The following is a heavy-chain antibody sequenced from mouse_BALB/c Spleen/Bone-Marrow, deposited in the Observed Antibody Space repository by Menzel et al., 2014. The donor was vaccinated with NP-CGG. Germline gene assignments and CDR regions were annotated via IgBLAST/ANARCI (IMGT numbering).Heavy chain of an antibody. V-gene: IGHV1S56*01. CDR1: GYTFTSYY. D-gene: IGHD2-4*01. CDR2: IYPGDGST. CDR3: AIYYDFSWYFDV. J-gene: IGHJ1*01. Sequence: VQLQQSGPELVKPGASVQMSCKASGYTFTSYYIHWVKQRPGQGLEWLGWIYPGDGSTKYNEKFKGKTTLTADKSSSTAYMLLSSLTSDDSAIYFCAIYYDFSWYFDVWGAWTTVTVSS.